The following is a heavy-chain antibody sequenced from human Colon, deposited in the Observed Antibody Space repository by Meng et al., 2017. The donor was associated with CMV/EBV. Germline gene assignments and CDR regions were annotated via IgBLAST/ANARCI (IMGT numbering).Heavy chain of an antibody. D-gene: IGHD1-14*01. CDR3: ARGGEMNHDY. CDR1: GFAFANYA. Sequence: GESLKISCEASGFAFANYAMSWVRQAPGRGLEWVSDIGGNGDTTHYADSVRGRFTISRDNSKKKLYLQMNSLRPEDTAVYYCARGGEMNHDYWGQGTLVTVSS. J-gene: IGHJ4*02. CDR2: IGGNGDTT. V-gene: IGHV3-23*01.